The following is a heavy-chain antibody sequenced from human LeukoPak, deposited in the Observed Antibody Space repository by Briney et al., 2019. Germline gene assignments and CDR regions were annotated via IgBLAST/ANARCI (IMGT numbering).Heavy chain of an antibody. CDR1: GFTVSSNY. CDR3: ARVLRLYADYLHPGAFDT. J-gene: IGHJ3*02. CDR2: IYSGGYT. Sequence: GGSLRLSCAASGFTVSSNYMTWVRQARGQGLEWVSLIYSGGYTYYADSVEGRFTISRDKSKNTLYLQMNSLRAEDTAVYYCARVLRLYADYLHPGAFDTWGQGTMVTVSS. V-gene: IGHV3-66*01. D-gene: IGHD4/OR15-4a*01.